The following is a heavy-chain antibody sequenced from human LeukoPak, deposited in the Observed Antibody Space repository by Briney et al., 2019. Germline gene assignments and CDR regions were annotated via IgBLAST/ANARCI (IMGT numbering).Heavy chain of an antibody. J-gene: IGHJ4*02. Sequence: GGSPRLSCAASGFTFSSYGMSWVRQAPGKGLEWVSAISGSGGSTYYADSVKGRFTISRDNSKNTLYLQMNSLRAEDTAVYYCAKDLVETRYHPYYFDYWGQGTLVTVSS. D-gene: IGHD1-26*01. CDR3: AKDLVETRYHPYYFDY. CDR1: GFTFSSYG. CDR2: ISGSGGST. V-gene: IGHV3-23*01.